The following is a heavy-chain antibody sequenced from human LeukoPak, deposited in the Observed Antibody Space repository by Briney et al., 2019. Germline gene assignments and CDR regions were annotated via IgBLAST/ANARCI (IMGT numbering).Heavy chain of an antibody. Sequence: ASVKVSCKASGYTFTGYYMHWVRQAPGQGLEWMGRINPNSGGTNYAQKFQGRVTMTRDTSISTAYMELSRLRSDDTAVYYCAWLREMATIMWYYGMDVWGQGTTVTVSS. J-gene: IGHJ6*02. D-gene: IGHD5-24*01. CDR3: AWLREMATIMWYYGMDV. CDR1: GYTFTGYY. CDR2: INPNSGGT. V-gene: IGHV1-2*06.